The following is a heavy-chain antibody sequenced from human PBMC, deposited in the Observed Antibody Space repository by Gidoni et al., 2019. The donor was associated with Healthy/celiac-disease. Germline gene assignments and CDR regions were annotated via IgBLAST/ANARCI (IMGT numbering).Heavy chain of an antibody. J-gene: IGHJ6*02. Sequence: QVQLVVSGGGVVQPGRSLRLPCAASGFTFSSSAMHWVRQAPGKGLEWVAVISYDGSNKYYADSVKGRFTISRDNSKNTLYLQMNSLRAEDTAVYYCARDYCSSTSCYGPPYYYYGMDVWGQGTTVTVSS. CDR1: GFTFSSSA. CDR2: ISYDGSNK. CDR3: ARDYCSSTSCYGPPYYYYGMDV. V-gene: IGHV3-30*04. D-gene: IGHD2-2*01.